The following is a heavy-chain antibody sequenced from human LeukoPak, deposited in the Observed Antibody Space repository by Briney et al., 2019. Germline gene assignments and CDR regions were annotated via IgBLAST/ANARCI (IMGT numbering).Heavy chain of an antibody. V-gene: IGHV1-2*02. CDR2: INPNSGGT. CDR3: ARGWTSSSSWFDP. D-gene: IGHD6-6*01. Sequence: ASVKVSCKASGYTFTGYYMHWVRQAPGQGLEWMGWINPNSGGTNYAQKFQGRVTMTRDTSISTAYMELSRLRSEDTAVYYCARGWTSSSSWFDPWGQGTLVTVSS. CDR1: GYTFTGYY. J-gene: IGHJ5*02.